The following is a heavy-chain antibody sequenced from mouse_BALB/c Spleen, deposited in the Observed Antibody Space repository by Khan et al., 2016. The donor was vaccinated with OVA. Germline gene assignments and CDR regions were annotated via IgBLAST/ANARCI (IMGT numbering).Heavy chain of an antibody. CDR2: IWRDGYT. V-gene: IGHV2-6*02. CDR1: QFSLTNYA. D-gene: IGHD1-3*01. Sequence: QVQLKESGPGPVAPSQSLSSTRSVSQFSLTNYAVHSRPQPPRNGLEWLLVIWRDGYTTYNSAINARLRIEKDNFKSQVFINMNSLQTDDTAIYYCARYMFGYAMVYWGQGTSVTVSA. J-gene: IGHJ4*01. CDR3: ARYMFGYAMVY.